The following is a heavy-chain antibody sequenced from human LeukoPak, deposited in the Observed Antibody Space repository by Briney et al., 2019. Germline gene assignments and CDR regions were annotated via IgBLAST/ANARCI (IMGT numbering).Heavy chain of an antibody. J-gene: IGHJ4*02. CDR3: AKRGVRGVPQPIYYFDY. Sequence: GGSLRLSCAASGFTFSSYAMSWVRQAPGKGLEWVSAISGSGGSTYYADSVKGRFTISRDNSKNTLYLQMNSRRAEDTAVYYCAKRGVRGVPQPIYYFDYWGQGTLVTVSS. CDR2: ISGSGGST. CDR1: GFTFSSYA. V-gene: IGHV3-23*01. D-gene: IGHD3-10*01.